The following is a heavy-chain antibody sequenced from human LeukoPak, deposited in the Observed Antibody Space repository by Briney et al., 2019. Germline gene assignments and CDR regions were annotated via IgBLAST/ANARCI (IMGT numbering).Heavy chain of an antibody. CDR2: INSEGTST. CDR1: GFTFSSYW. J-gene: IGHJ6*03. V-gene: IGHV3-74*01. Sequence: GGSLRLSCAASGFTFSSYWMHWVRHVPGKGLVWVSRINSEGTSTGYADSVKGRFTISRDNAKNTLYLQKNSLRAEDTAVYYCARDMDRYYMDVWGKGTTVTVSS. D-gene: IGHD3-10*01. CDR3: ARDMDRYYMDV.